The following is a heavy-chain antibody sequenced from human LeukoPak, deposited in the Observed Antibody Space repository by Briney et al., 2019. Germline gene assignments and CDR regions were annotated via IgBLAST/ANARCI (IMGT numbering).Heavy chain of an antibody. J-gene: IGHJ5*02. CDR1: GFTFRGYA. V-gene: IGHV3-30-3*01. CDR2: ISYDGSNK. Sequence: GGSLRLSCAASGFTFRGYAMHWVRQAPGKGLEWVAVISYDGSNKYYADSVKGRFTISRDNSKNTLYLQMNSLRAEDTAVYYCARAAGDSSGWYWFDPWGQGTLVTVSS. CDR3: ARAAGDSSGWYWFDP. D-gene: IGHD6-19*01.